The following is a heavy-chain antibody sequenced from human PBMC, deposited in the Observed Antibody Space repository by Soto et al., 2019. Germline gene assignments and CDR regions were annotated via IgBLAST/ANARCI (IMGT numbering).Heavy chain of an antibody. CDR3: ARDPYGLDV. J-gene: IGHJ6*02. CDR2: INGNGSNR. Sequence: EVQLLESGGGLVQPGGSLTLSCTASGIIFSTFAMSWVRQAPGKGLEWVSGINGNGSNRSYADSVKGRFTISRDNAKNTLYLQMNSLRAEDTAVYYCARDPYGLDVWGQGTTVTVSS. CDR1: GIIFSTFA. V-gene: IGHV3-74*01.